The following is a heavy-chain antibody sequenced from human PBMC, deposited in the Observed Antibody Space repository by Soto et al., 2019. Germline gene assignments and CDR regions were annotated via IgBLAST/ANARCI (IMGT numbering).Heavy chain of an antibody. CDR3: ARHTQMITFGGGIVI. CDR1: GCTFSNYG. D-gene: IGHD3-16*02. Sequence: ASVKVSCKASGCTFSNYGFSWVRQAPGQGPEWIGGIIPILTTPNYAQKFQGRVTIVADESTTTAYMELSSLKFEDTAMYYCARHTQMITFGGGIVIWGQGTLVTVYS. J-gene: IGHJ4*02. V-gene: IGHV1-69*13. CDR2: IIPILTTP.